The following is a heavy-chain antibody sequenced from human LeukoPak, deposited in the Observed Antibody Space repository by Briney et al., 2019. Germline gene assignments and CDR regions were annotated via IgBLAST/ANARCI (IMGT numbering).Heavy chain of an antibody. Sequence: GGSLRLSCAASGFTFSSYSMNWVRQAPGKGLEWVSYISSSSSTIYYADSVKGRFTISRDNAKNSLYLQMNSLRAEDTAVYYCASGITDDAFDIWGQGTMVTVSS. CDR1: GFTFSSYS. D-gene: IGHD3-10*01. V-gene: IGHV3-48*04. CDR3: ASGITDDAFDI. CDR2: ISSSSSTI. J-gene: IGHJ3*02.